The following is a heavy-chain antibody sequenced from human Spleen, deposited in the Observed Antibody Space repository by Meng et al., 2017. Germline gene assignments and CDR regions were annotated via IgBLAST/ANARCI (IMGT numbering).Heavy chain of an antibody. J-gene: IGHJ6*02. CDR3: MADASTVAPHYYYGMDI. CDR1: GFTFSSYW. D-gene: IGHD4-23*01. CDR2: IKSKTDGGTT. Sequence: GESLKISCAASGFTFSSYWMHWVRQAPGKGLVWVGRIKSKTDGGTTDYAAPVQGRFTISRDESKNTLYLQMNSLKTENAAVYYCMADASTVAPHYYYGMDIWGQGTTVTISS. V-gene: IGHV3-15*01.